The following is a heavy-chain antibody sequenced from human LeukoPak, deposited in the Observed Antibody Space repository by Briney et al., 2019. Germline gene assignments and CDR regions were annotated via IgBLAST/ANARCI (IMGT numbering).Heavy chain of an antibody. D-gene: IGHD3-3*01. V-gene: IGHV3-23*01. Sequence: PGGSLRLSCAASGFTFSSYAMSWVRQAPGKGLEWVSANSGSGGSTYYADSVKGRFTISRDNSKNTLYLQMNSLRAEDTAVYYCAKAYDFWSGYYPSFDYWGQGTLVTVSS. CDR2: NSGSGGST. J-gene: IGHJ4*02. CDR3: AKAYDFWSGYYPSFDY. CDR1: GFTFSSYA.